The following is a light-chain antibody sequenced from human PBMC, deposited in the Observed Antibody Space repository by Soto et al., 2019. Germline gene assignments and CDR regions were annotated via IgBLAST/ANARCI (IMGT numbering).Light chain of an antibody. Sequence: EIVMTQSPATLSVSPGERATLSCRASQSVSSKLAWYQQKPGQAPRLLIYGASTRATGIPARFSGSGSGTEFTLTISSLQSEDFAVYYCQQYNNLPPIPFGQGARPEIK. V-gene: IGKV3-15*01. CDR3: QQYNNLPPIP. CDR1: QSVSSK. J-gene: IGKJ5*01. CDR2: GAS.